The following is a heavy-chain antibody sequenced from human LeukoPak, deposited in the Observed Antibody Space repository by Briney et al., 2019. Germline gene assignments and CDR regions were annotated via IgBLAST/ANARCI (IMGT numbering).Heavy chain of an antibody. CDR3: ARGQSVLLWFGDQNWSDP. Sequence: ASVKVSCKASGYTFTSYDINWVRQATGQGLEWMGWMNPNSGNTGYAQKFQGRVTMTRNTSISTAYMELSSLRSEDTAVYYCARGQSVLLWFGDQNWSDPWGQGTLVTVPS. J-gene: IGHJ5*02. CDR1: GYTFTSYD. CDR2: MNPNSGNT. D-gene: IGHD3-10*01. V-gene: IGHV1-8*01.